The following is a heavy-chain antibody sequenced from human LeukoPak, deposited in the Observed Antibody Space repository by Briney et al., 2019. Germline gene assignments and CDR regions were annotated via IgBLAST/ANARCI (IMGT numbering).Heavy chain of an antibody. D-gene: IGHD3-22*01. CDR1: GFTFSSYA. CDR3: ARARHYYDSSGYLYYFDY. V-gene: IGHV3-30-3*01. Sequence: GRSLRLSCAASGFTFSSYAMHWVRQAPGKGLEWVAVISYDGSNKYYADSVKGRFTISRDNSKNTLYLQMNSLRAEDTAVYYCARARHYYDSSGYLYYFDYWGQGTLVTVSS. J-gene: IGHJ4*02. CDR2: ISYDGSNK.